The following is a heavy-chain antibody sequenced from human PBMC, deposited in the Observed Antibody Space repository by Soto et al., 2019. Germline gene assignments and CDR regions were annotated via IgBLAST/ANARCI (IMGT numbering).Heavy chain of an antibody. D-gene: IGHD1-1*01. J-gene: IGHJ3*02. CDR1: GGFVSSGSYY. Sequence: QVQLQQWGAGLLKPSETLSLTCAVYGGFVSSGSYYWSWIRQPPGKGLEWIGEMSHSGGIYSNPSLKSRVTISVDTSKNQFSLRMSSVTAADTALYYCARVERGTVTTVVDAFDIWGPGTMVTVSS. V-gene: IGHV4-34*01. CDR2: MSHSGGI. CDR3: ARVERGTVTTVVDAFDI.